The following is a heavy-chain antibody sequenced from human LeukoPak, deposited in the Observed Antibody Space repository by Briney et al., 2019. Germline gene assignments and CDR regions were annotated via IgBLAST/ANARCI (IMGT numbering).Heavy chain of an antibody. J-gene: IGHJ4*02. Sequence: ASVKVSCKASGGTFSNYAISWVRQAPGQGLEWMGWINPNSGGTNYAQKFQGRVTMTRDTSISTAYMELSRLRSDDTAVYYCARGSPQWGFVVPAAVIDYWGQGTLVTVSS. CDR1: GGTFSNYA. CDR2: INPNSGGT. V-gene: IGHV1-2*02. D-gene: IGHD2-2*01. CDR3: ARGSPQWGFVVPAAVIDY.